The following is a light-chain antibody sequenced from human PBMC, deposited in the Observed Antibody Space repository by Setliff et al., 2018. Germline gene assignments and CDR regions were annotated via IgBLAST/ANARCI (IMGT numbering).Light chain of an antibody. CDR2: DVT. J-gene: IGLJ1*01. V-gene: IGLV2-14*03. Sequence: QSALTQPASVSGSPGQSITISCTGTSSDIGGYNYVSWFQQHPGKAPKLIIFDVTNRPSGISYRFSGSKSDNTASLTISGLHAEDEADYYCCSNAFGNSYVFGTGTKVTVL. CDR3: CSNAFGNSYV. CDR1: SSDIGGYNY.